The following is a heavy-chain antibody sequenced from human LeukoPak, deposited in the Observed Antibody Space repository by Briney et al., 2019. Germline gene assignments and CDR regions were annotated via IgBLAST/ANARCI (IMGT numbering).Heavy chain of an antibody. Sequence: ASVKVSCKASGGTFSSYAISWVRQAPGQGLEWMGGIIPIFGTANYAQKFQGRVTITADESTSTAYMELSSLRSDDTAVYYCAREGIVGTGGAFDIWGQGTMVTVSS. CDR2: IIPIFGTA. CDR3: AREGIVGTGGAFDI. J-gene: IGHJ3*02. D-gene: IGHD1-26*01. V-gene: IGHV1-69*13. CDR1: GGTFSSYA.